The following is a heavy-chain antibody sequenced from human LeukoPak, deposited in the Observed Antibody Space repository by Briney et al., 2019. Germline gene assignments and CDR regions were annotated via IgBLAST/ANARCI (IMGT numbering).Heavy chain of an antibody. V-gene: IGHV1-8*01. J-gene: IGHJ6*02. CDR1: GYTFTSYD. CDR2: MNPNSGNT. D-gene: IGHD2-2*01. Sequence: ASVKVSCKAPGYTFTSYDINWVRQATGQGLEWMGWMNPNSGNTGYAQKFQGRVTMTRNTSISTAYMELSSLRSEDTAVYYCASPSTSFYYYGMDVWGQGTTVTVSS. CDR3: ASPSTSFYYYGMDV.